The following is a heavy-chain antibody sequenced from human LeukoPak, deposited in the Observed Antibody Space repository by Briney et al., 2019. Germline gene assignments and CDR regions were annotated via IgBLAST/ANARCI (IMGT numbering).Heavy chain of an antibody. CDR3: AREGLDV. V-gene: IGHV1-8*03. CDR2: MNPNSGNT. CDR1: GYTFITYD. Sequence: AASVKVSCKPSGYTFITYDINWVRQATGQGLEWMAYMNPNSGNTGYAQTFQGRVTITWDTSINTAYMELSSLRSDDTALYYCAREGLDVWGQGTVVTVSS. J-gene: IGHJ3*01.